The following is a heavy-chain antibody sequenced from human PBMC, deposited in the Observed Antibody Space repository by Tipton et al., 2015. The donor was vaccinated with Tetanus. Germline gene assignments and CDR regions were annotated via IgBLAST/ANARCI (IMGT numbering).Heavy chain of an antibody. D-gene: IGHD1-26*01. CDR1: GYTFTNYG. Sequence: QLVQSGAEVKKPGASVKVSCKASGYTFTNYGINWVRQAPGQGLEWMGMIYPSDGSTSYAEKLQGRVTMTRDTPTSTVYMEMSSLRSEDTAVYYCARDREAFDYWGQGTKVTVSS. CDR3: ARDREAFDY. J-gene: IGHJ3*01. CDR2: IYPSDGST. V-gene: IGHV1-46*04.